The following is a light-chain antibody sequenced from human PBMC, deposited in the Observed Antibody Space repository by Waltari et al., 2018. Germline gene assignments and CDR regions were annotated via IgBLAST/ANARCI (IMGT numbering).Light chain of an antibody. J-gene: IGLJ3*02. CDR2: RNN. CDR3: AAWDDSLSTWV. V-gene: IGLV1-47*01. Sequence: QSVLTQPPSASGTPGQRVAIPCSGSSSTIGSNFVYWYQQLPGTAPELLIYRNNQRPSGGPVRISGSKSGTSASLAVSGLRSEDEADFYCAAWDDSLSTWVFGGGTKLTVL. CDR1: SSTIGSNF.